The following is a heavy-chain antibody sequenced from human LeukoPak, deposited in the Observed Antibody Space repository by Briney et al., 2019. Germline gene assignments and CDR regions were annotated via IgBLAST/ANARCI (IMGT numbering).Heavy chain of an antibody. CDR1: GFTVSSNY. Sequence: GGSLRLSCAASGFTVSSNYMSWVRQAPGKGLEWVSAISGSGGSTYYADSVKGRFTISRDNSKNTLNLQMNSLRVEDTAVYYCAKKPSGYTYGGYFDYWGRGTLVTVSS. CDR2: ISGSGGST. J-gene: IGHJ4*02. V-gene: IGHV3-23*01. D-gene: IGHD5-18*01. CDR3: AKKPSGYTYGGYFDY.